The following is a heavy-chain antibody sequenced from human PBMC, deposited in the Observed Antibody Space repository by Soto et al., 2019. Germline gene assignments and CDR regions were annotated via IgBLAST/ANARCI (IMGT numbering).Heavy chain of an antibody. CDR3: AKDRRLFTYYAMDA. Sequence: RLSCAASGFPFDDYAMHWVRQAPGKGLEWVSGISWNSGSIGYADSVKGRFTISRDNAKNSLYLQMNSLRAEDTALYYCAKDRRLFTYYAMDAWGNGTPVTVS. V-gene: IGHV3-9*01. D-gene: IGHD2-21*01. CDR2: ISWNSGSI. J-gene: IGHJ6*03. CDR1: GFPFDDYA.